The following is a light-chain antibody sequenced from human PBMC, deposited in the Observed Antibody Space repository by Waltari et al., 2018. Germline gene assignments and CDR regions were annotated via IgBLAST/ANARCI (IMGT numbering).Light chain of an antibody. CDR1: QGITSY. CDR3: QQYYSYPRFT. CDR2: AAS. Sequence: AIRMTQSPSSLSASTGDRVTITCRASQGITSYLAWYQQKPGKAPKLLSYAASTLQSGVPSRFSGSGSGTDFTLTISCLQSEDFATYYCQQYYSYPRFTFGPGTKVDIK. V-gene: IGKV1-8*01. J-gene: IGKJ3*01.